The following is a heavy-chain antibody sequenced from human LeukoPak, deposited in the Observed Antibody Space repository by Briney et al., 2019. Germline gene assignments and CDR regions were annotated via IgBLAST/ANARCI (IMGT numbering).Heavy chain of an antibody. Sequence: GGSLRLSCAPSGLTFDDYAMHWVRQAPGKGLEGVSGISWNSGSIGYADSVKGRFTISRDNAKNSLYLQMNSLRAEDTALYYCASLAATWGFFDYWGQGILVTVSS. CDR2: ISWNSGSI. V-gene: IGHV3-9*01. J-gene: IGHJ4*02. D-gene: IGHD2-15*01. CDR3: ASLAATWGFFDY. CDR1: GLTFDDYA.